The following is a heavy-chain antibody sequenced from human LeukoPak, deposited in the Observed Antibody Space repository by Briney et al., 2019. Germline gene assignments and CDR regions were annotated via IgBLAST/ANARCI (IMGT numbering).Heavy chain of an antibody. CDR1: GFTFYDYA. Sequence: GGSLRLSCAASGFTFYDYAMHWGRQAPGKGLEWVSLISGDGGSTYYADSVKGGFTISRDNSKNSLYLQMNSLRTEDTALYYCAKVGILTGYWTFDYWAREPWSPSPQ. J-gene: IGHJ4*02. V-gene: IGHV3-43*02. CDR2: ISGDGGST. D-gene: IGHD3-9*01. CDR3: AKVGILTGYWTFDY.